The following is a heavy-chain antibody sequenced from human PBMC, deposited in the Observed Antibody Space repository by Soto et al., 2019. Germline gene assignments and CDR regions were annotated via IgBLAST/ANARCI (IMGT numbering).Heavy chain of an antibody. CDR1: GYTFTGYY. CDR2: INPNSGGT. J-gene: IGHJ6*03. Sequence: GASVKVSCKASGYTFTGYYMHWVRQAPGQGLEWMGWINPNSGGTNYAQKFQGWVTMTRDTSISTAYMELSRLRSDDTAVYYCARDVSLPGDYYYMDVWGKGTTVTVSS. D-gene: IGHD3-10*01. V-gene: IGHV1-2*04. CDR3: ARDVSLPGDYYYMDV.